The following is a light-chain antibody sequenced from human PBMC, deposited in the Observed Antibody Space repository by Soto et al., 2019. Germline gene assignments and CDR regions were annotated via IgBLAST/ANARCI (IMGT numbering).Light chain of an antibody. J-gene: IGKJ1*01. CDR2: KVS. CDR1: HSLLYGDGNTY. CDR3: MQGTHWPPT. Sequence: DVEMTQSPLSLPVTLGQPASISCRSSHSLLYGDGNTYLNWFQQRAGQSPRRLIYKVSNRDSVVPDRFSGSGSDTDFTLKISRVEAEDVGVYYCMQGTHWPPTFGQGTNVEIK. V-gene: IGKV2-30*01.